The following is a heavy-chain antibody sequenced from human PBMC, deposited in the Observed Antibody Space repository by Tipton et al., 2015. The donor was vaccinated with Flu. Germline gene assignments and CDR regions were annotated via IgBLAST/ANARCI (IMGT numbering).Heavy chain of an antibody. CDR1: GYTFTSYY. CDR2: INPSGGST. CDR3: ARDLEGDIVVVVAATRPSGFDP. Sequence: QVQLVQSGAEVKKPGASVKVSCKAPGYTFTSYYMHWVRQAPGQGLEWMGIINPSGGSTSYAQKFQGRVTMTRDTSTSTVYMELSSLRSEDTAVYYCARDLEGDIVVVVAATRPSGFDPWGQGTLVTVSS. V-gene: IGHV1-46*01. D-gene: IGHD2-15*01. J-gene: IGHJ5*02.